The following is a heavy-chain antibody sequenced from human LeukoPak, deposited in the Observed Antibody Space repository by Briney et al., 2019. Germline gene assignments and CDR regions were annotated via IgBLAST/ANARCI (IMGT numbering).Heavy chain of an antibody. Sequence: GGSLRLSCAASGFTFSSYSMNWVRQAPGKGLEWVSFISSSRSYIYYADSVKGRFTISRDNAKNSLYLQMNSLRAEDTAVYYCTSKRGYSYRGGFDAFDIWGQGTMVTVSS. D-gene: IGHD5-18*01. V-gene: IGHV3-21*01. J-gene: IGHJ3*02. CDR2: ISSSRSYI. CDR1: GFTFSSYS. CDR3: TSKRGYSYRGGFDAFDI.